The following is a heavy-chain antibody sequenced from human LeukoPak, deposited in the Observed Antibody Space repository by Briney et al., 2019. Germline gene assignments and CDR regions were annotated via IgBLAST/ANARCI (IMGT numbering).Heavy chain of an antibody. Sequence: PGGSLRLSCAASGFTFSSYGMHWVRQAPGKGLEWVAVIWYDGSNKYYADSVKGRFTISRDNSKNTLYLQMNSLRAEDTAVYYCARSETGGPLYYYGMDVWGQGTTVTVSS. CDR3: ARSETGGPLYYYGMDV. V-gene: IGHV3-33*01. CDR1: GFTFSSYG. CDR2: IWYDGSNK. D-gene: IGHD7-27*01. J-gene: IGHJ6*02.